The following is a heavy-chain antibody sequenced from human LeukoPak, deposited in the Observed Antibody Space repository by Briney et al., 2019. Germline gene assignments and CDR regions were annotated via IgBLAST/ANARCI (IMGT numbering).Heavy chain of an antibody. D-gene: IGHD6-13*01. CDR2: MNPNSGNT. V-gene: IGHV1-8*01. J-gene: IGHJ4*02. CDR3: TRGLRREQQLLRAFDD. CDR1: GYTFSSYD. Sequence: ASVKVSCKASGYTFSSYDINWVRQATGQGLEWMGWMNPNSGNTGYAQKFQGRVSMTSNTSISTAYMELSSLRSEDTTVYYCTRGLRREQQLLRAFDDWGQGTLVTVSS.